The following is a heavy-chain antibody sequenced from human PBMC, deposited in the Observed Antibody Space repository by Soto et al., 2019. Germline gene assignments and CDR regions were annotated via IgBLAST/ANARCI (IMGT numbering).Heavy chain of an antibody. V-gene: IGHV3-33*01. Sequence: PGGSLRLSCAASGFTFSSYGMYWVRQAPGKGLEWVALIWYDGSHKDYLDSVKGRFTISRDNSKNTLYLQMNSLRAEDTAVYYCARDRGYCSSTSCYTDYYYDMDVWRQGTTVTVSS. CDR1: GFTFSSYG. J-gene: IGHJ6*02. CDR3: ARDRGYCSSTSCYTDYYYDMDV. D-gene: IGHD2-2*02. CDR2: IWYDGSHK.